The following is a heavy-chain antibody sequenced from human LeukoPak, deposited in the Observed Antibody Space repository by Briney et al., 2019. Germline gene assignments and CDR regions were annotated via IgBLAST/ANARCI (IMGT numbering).Heavy chain of an antibody. CDR2: INRDGRQQ. J-gene: IGHJ4*02. D-gene: IGHD3-10*02. CDR1: GFTFGNYW. V-gene: IGHV3-7*01. CDR3: VRAMYSYFFDY. Sequence: GGSLRLSCAASGFTFGNYWMAWVRQGPGKGLEWVANINRDGRQQNFVDSVKGRFTISRDNARNSLYLQMNNLRDEDTAVYYCVRAMYSYFFDYWGQGTLVSVSS.